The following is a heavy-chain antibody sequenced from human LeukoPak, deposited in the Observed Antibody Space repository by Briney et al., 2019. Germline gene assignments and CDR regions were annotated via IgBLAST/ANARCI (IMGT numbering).Heavy chain of an antibody. CDR3: ATRQWLSSVDDY. CDR2: ISGSGGST. J-gene: IGHJ4*02. CDR1: GFTFSSYA. D-gene: IGHD3-22*01. V-gene: IGHV3-23*01. Sequence: GGSLRLSCAASGFTFSSYAMSWVRQAPGKGLEWVSAISGSGGSTYYADSVKGRFTISRDNSKNTPYLQMNSLRAEDTAVYYCATRQWLSSVDDYWGQGTLVTVSS.